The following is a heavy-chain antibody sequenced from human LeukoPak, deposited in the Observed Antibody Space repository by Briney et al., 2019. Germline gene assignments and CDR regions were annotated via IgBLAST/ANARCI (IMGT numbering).Heavy chain of an antibody. CDR1: GFTFSTYA. J-gene: IGHJ4*02. CDR3: STSRFCSSTSCLFPFDN. D-gene: IGHD2-2*01. Sequence: PGGSLRLSCAASGFTFSTYAMNWVRQAPGKGLEWVSAISDSGTSTYYADSMKGRFTISRDNTKNTLYLQMNSLRAEDTAVYYCSTSRFCSSTSCLFPFDNWGQGTLVTVSS. V-gene: IGHV3-23*01. CDR2: ISDSGTST.